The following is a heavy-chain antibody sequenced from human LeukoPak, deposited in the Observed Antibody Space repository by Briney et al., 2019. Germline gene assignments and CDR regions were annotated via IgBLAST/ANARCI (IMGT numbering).Heavy chain of an antibody. CDR1: GFTFSSYW. D-gene: IGHD1-26*01. J-gene: IGHJ4*02. Sequence: GGSLRLSCEASGFTFSSYWLSWVRQAPGKGLEWVANIRDDGGEIYYVDSVKGRFTISRDNAKSSLFLQMNSLRAEDAAVYYCARDKPRGSYYGSIFDSWGQGTLVTVSS. CDR2: IRDDGGEI. CDR3: ARDKPRGSYYGSIFDS. V-gene: IGHV3-7*01.